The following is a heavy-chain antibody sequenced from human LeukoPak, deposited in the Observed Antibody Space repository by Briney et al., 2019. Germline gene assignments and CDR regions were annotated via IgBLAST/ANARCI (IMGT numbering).Heavy chain of an antibody. J-gene: IGHJ4*02. V-gene: IGHV3-53*01. CDR3: ARDPQVSC. Sequence: PGGSLRPSCTASWVIVSSNYMSWFRQAPGEGLEWGLVNFSDGSTFYADSVKGRFTISRDTSKNTLYLQMNNLRADDTAVYYCARDPQVSCWGQGALVTVSS. CDR1: WVIVSSNY. CDR2: NFSDGST.